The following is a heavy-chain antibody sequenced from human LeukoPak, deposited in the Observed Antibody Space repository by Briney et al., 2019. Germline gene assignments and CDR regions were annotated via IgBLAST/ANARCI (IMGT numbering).Heavy chain of an antibody. D-gene: IGHD1-1*01. CDR1: GFSFSRYS. CDR3: ARVTGTTAGDH. V-gene: IGHV3-21*01. J-gene: IGHJ5*02. Sequence: GGSLRLSCAASGFSFSRYSMDWVRQAPGKGLEWVSSISSGSTSIYYADSVKGRFTISRDNAKNSLYLQMNSLRAEDTAVYYCARVTGTTAGDHWGQGTLVCVSS. CDR2: ISSGSTSI.